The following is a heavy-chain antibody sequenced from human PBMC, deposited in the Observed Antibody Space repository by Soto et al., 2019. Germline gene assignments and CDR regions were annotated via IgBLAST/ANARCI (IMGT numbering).Heavy chain of an antibody. CDR2: IKSKLDGETI. CDR1: GFAFRNVW. CDR3: TPLALKYNSDWYEFSD. V-gene: IGHV3-15*07. D-gene: IGHD6-19*01. Sequence: EGQLVESGGGLVKPGGSLTLSCAASGFAFRNVWMHWVRQAPGQGLEWVGRIKSKLDGETIDYAAPVKGRFTISRDDSKNMLYLQMNSLKTEDTGVYYCTPLALKYNSDWYEFSDLGQGTLVTVSS. J-gene: IGHJ4*02.